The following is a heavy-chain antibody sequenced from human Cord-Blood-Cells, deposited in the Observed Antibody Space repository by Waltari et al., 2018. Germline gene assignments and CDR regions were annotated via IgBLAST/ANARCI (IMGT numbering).Heavy chain of an antibody. CDR3: ARYRGGSYAYSDY. CDR2: NNSDGRTT. J-gene: IGHJ4*02. Sequence: EVQLVESGGGLVQPGGSLRLSCAASGFTFSSYWMHWVRQAPGKGRVWLSRNNSDGRTTSYADSVKGRFTISRDNDKNTLYLKMNILRAEDTAVYYCARYRGGSYAYSDYWGQGTLVTVSS. V-gene: IGHV3-74*01. D-gene: IGHD1-26*01. CDR1: GFTFSSYW.